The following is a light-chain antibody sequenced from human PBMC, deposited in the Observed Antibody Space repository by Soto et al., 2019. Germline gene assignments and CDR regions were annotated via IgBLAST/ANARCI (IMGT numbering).Light chain of an antibody. CDR2: EAS. CDR3: QQANSFPIT. J-gene: IGKJ5*01. Sequence: DIQMTQTPSSMSASVGYRVTITCRASQGVSSWLAWYQQKQGRAPKXMIYEASSLQSGVPSRFTGSGSGTDFNLTISSLQTEDFATYYCQQANSFPITFGQGTRLEIK. CDR1: QGVSSW. V-gene: IGKV1-12*01.